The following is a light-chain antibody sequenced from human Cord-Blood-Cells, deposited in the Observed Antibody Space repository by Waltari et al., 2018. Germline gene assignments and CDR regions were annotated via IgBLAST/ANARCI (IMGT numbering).Light chain of an antibody. CDR2: AAS. CDR3: QKYNSAPYT. V-gene: IGKV1-27*01. J-gene: IGKJ2*01. CDR1: QSISKY. Sequence: IQMTQSRSPLSESVGDRVPITCRASQSISKYLAWYQQKPGKVPKLLIYAASTLQSGVPSRFSGSGSGTDFTLTISSLQAEDVATYYCQKYNSAPYTFGQGTKLEIK.